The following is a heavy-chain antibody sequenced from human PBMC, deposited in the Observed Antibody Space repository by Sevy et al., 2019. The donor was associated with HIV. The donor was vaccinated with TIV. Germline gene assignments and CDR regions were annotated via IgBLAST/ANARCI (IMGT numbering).Heavy chain of an antibody. D-gene: IGHD6-25*01. CDR3: ASTLTVAGIATGAFDI. CDR1: GYSFTSYW. V-gene: IGHV5-51*01. Sequence: GESLKISCKGSGYSFTSYWIGWVRQMPGKGLEWMGIIYPGDSDTRYSPSFQDQVTISADKSISTAYLQWSSLKASDTAMYYCASTLTVAGIATGAFDIWGQGTMVTVSS. J-gene: IGHJ3*02. CDR2: IYPGDSDT.